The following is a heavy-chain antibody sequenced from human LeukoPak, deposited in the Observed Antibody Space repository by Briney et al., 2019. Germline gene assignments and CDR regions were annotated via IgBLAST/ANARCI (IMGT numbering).Heavy chain of an antibody. Sequence: SETLSLTCTVSGGSISSYYWSWIRQPPGKGLEWIGYIYYSGSINYNPSLKSRVTISVDTSKNQFSLKLSSVTAADTAVYYCARLFQHWGQGTLVTVSS. V-gene: IGHV4-59*01. J-gene: IGHJ1*01. CDR3: ARLFQH. CDR1: GGSISSYY. CDR2: IYYSGSI.